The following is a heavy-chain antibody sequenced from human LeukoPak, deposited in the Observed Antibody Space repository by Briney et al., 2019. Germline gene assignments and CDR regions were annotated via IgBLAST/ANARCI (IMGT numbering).Heavy chain of an antibody. D-gene: IGHD3-9*01. CDR2: IIPIFGTA. CDR3: ARHPSVRYFDWFLDY. Sequence: SVKVSCKASGGTFSSYAISWVRQAPGQGLEWMGGIIPIFGTANYAQKFQGRVTITGDESTSTAYMELSSLRSEDTAVYYCARHPSVRYFDWFLDYWGQGTLVTVSS. V-gene: IGHV1-69*13. CDR1: GGTFSSYA. J-gene: IGHJ4*02.